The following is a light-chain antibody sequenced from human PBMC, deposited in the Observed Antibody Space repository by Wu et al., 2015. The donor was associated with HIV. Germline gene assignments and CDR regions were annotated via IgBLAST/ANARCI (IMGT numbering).Light chain of an antibody. CDR3: QQSFNTPWT. Sequence: DIQMTQSPSSLSASMGDRVTITCRASQNIKTYLNWYQQKPGKAPKLLIYAASTLQSGVPSRFSGSGSGTEFTLTISSLQPEDFATYFCQQSFNTPWTFGQGTRVEVK. V-gene: IGKV1-39*01. CDR1: QNIKTY. J-gene: IGKJ1*01. CDR2: AAS.